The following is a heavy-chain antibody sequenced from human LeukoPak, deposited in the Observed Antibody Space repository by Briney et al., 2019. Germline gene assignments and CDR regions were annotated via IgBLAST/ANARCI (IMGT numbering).Heavy chain of an antibody. CDR1: GGTFSSYA. Sequence: GSWVKVSCKASGGTFSSYAISWVRQAHGQGLEWMGGIIPIVGTANYAQKFQGRVTITADESTSTAYMELSSLRSEDTAVYYCARDLPLYYYDSSGSSLNHDAFDIWGQGTMVTVSS. V-gene: IGHV1-69*01. J-gene: IGHJ3*02. D-gene: IGHD3-22*01. CDR3: ARDLPLYYYDSSGSSLNHDAFDI. CDR2: IIPIVGTA.